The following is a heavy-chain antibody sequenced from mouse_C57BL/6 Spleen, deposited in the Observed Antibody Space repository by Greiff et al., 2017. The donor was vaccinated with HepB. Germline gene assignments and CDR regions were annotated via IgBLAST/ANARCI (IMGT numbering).Heavy chain of an antibody. V-gene: IGHV14-4*01. CDR2: IDPENGDT. D-gene: IGHD1-1*01. J-gene: IGHJ2*01. Sequence: VQLQQSGAELVRPGASVKLSCTASGFNIKDDYMHWVKQRPEQGLEWIGWIDPENGDTEYASKFQGKATITADTSSNTAYLQLSSLTSEDTAVYYCTTLYGYYFDYWGQGTTLTVSS. CDR3: TTLYGYYFDY. CDR1: GFNIKDDY.